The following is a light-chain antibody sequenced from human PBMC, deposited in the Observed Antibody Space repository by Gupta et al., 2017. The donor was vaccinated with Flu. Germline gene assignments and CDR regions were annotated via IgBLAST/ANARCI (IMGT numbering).Light chain of an antibody. CDR1: QSVSSSY. CDR3: QQYGSSPYT. V-gene: IGKV3-20*01. Sequence: EVVLTQSPGTLSLSAGESATLPCRASQSVSSSYLAWYQQKPGQAPRLLIYGASSRATGIPDRFSGSGSGTAFTLTISRLEPEDFAVYYCQQYGSSPYTFGQGTKLEIK. J-gene: IGKJ2*01. CDR2: GAS.